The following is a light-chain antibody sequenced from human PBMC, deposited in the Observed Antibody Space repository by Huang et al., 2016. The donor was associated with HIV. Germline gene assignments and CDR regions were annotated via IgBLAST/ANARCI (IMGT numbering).Light chain of an antibody. CDR2: GAS. J-gene: IGKJ2*01. CDR3: QQYGSSRYT. V-gene: IGKV3-20*01. CDR1: QSISSTY. Sequence: EIMLTPSPGTLSLSPGEKPTLSCRASQSISSTYLAWYQQKPGQAPRLLIYGASTRATGVPDRFSGSGSGTEFTLTISRLEPEDFALYYCQQYGSSRYTFGQGTKLEIK.